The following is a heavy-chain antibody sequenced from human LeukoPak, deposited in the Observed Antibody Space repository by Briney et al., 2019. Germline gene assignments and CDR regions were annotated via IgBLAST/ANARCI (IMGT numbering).Heavy chain of an antibody. Sequence: SETLSLTCTVSGGSISSGGYYWSWIRQHPGKGLEWIGYIYYSGSTYYNPSLKSRATISVDTSKNQFSLKLSSVTAADTAVYYCARTTTVTTYGYYYGMDVWGQGTTVTVSS. J-gene: IGHJ6*02. D-gene: IGHD4-11*01. CDR2: IYYSGST. CDR3: ARTTTVTTYGYYYGMDV. CDR1: GGSISSGGYY. V-gene: IGHV4-31*03.